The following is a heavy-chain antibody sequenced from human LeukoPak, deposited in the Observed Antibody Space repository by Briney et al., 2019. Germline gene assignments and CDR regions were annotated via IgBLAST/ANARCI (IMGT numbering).Heavy chain of an antibody. Sequence: ASVKVSCKASGYTFTSYGISWVRQAPGQGLEWMGWISAYNGNTNYAQKLQGRVTMTTDTSTSTAYMELRSLRSDDTAVYYCAREYCSSTSCYSLDVWGQGTTVTVSS. CDR3: AREYCSSTSCYSLDV. J-gene: IGHJ6*02. V-gene: IGHV1-18*01. D-gene: IGHD2-2*01. CDR1: GYTFTSYG. CDR2: ISAYNGNT.